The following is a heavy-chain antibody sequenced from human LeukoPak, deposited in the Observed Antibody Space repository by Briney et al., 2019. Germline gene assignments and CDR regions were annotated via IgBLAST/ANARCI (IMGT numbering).Heavy chain of an antibody. J-gene: IGHJ6*03. Sequence: GGSLRLSCAASGFTFSSYWMSWVRQAPGKGLEWVANIKQDGSEKYYVDSVKGRFTISRDNAKNSLYLQMNSLRAEDTAVYYRARALDSSGYYYYYYMDVWGKGTTVTVSS. CDR1: GFTFSSYW. CDR3: ARALDSSGYYYYYYMDV. CDR2: IKQDGSEK. V-gene: IGHV3-7*01. D-gene: IGHD3-22*01.